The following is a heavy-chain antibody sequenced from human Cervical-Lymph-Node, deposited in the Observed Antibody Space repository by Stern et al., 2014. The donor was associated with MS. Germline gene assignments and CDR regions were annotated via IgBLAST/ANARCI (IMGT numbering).Heavy chain of an antibody. Sequence: QVHLQESGPGLVRPSETLSLTCTVSGGSISNFYWNWIRQPPGKGLEWIGHIYHSGTPNYSPSLQSRLTISLDASKNQFSLRLTSATAADTAVYYCAAGVGWEASAWGQGALVTVSS. CDR1: GGSISNFY. J-gene: IGHJ5*02. V-gene: IGHV4-59*12. D-gene: IGHD1-26*01. CDR3: AAGVGWEASA. CDR2: IYHSGTP.